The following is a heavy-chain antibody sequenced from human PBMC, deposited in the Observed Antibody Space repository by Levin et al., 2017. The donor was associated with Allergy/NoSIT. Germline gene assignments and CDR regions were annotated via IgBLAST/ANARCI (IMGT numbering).Heavy chain of an antibody. CDR2: ITWYSDNL. Sequence: GGSLRLSCTASRFTFDDYAMHWVRQVPGRGLEWLSGITWYSDNLGYADSVKGRFTISRDNTKHSLYLQMNSLRPEDTAFYSRAGLGAGLDYWGQGILVTVSS. CDR1: RFTFDDYA. CDR3: AGLGAGLDY. V-gene: IGHV3-9*01. J-gene: IGHJ4*02. D-gene: IGHD1-26*01.